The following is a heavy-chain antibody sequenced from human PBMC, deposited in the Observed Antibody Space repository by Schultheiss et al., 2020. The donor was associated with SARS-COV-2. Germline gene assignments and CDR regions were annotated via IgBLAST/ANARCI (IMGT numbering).Heavy chain of an antibody. D-gene: IGHD5-18*01. CDR2: IKQDGSEK. Sequence: GGSLRLSCAASGFTFSSYWMSWVRQAPGKGLEWVANIKQDGSEKYYVDSVKGRFTISRDNAKNSLYLQMNSLRAEDTAVYYCARKGRGYSYGQGLNYWCQGTLVTVSS. CDR3: ARKGRGYSYGQGLNY. J-gene: IGHJ4*02. CDR1: GFTFSSYW. V-gene: IGHV3-7*03.